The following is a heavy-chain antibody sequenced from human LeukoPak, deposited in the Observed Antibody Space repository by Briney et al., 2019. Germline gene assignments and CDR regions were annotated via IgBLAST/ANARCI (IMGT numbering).Heavy chain of an antibody. D-gene: IGHD3-3*02. V-gene: IGHV1-46*01. J-gene: IGHJ4*02. Sequence: ASVKVSCKASGYTFTSHYIHWVRQAPGHGPEWLGIINPSDGHTIYAQKFQGRVSLTRDTSTTTVYMDLSSLIFEDTAVYYCARVDATPGTHFRDNWGQGSLVIVSS. CDR1: GYTFTSHY. CDR2: INPSDGHT. CDR3: ARVDATPGTHFRDN.